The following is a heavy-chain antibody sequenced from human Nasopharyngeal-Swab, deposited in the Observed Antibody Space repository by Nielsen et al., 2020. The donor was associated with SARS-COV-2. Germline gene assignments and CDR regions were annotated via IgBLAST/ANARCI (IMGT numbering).Heavy chain of an antibody. CDR3: ATEKWQGRRWVLD. Sequence: SETLSLTCAISGDSVSSNSAAWNWIRQSPSRGLEWLGRTYYTSTWYHDYAVSVKSRMTVNPDTSKNQFSLQLNSVSPEDTAVYYCATEKWQGRRWVLDWGQGTLVTVSS. V-gene: IGHV6-1*01. CDR2: TYYTSTWYH. J-gene: IGHJ4*02. CDR1: GDSVSSNSAA. D-gene: IGHD3-3*01.